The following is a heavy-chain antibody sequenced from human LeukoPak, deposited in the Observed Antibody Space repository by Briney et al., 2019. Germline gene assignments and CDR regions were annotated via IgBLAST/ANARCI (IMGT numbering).Heavy chain of an antibody. D-gene: IGHD6-19*01. CDR2: IKQDGSEK. CDR3: ATIEAVRFHY. V-gene: IGHV3-7*01. Sequence: GGSLTLSCADSGFTFSSHWMSWVRQAPGKGLEWVANIKQDGSEKYYLDSVKGRFTISRDNAKKTVYLQMNSLRAEDTAVYYCATIEAVRFHYWGQGTLVTVSS. CDR1: GFTFSSHW. J-gene: IGHJ4*02.